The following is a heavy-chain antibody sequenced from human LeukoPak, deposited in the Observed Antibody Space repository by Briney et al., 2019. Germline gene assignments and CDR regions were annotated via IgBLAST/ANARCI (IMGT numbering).Heavy chain of an antibody. V-gene: IGHV4-4*09. CDR2: TYTSGST. D-gene: IGHD3-9*01. J-gene: IGHJ4*02. CDR3: ARTPSYAGYFDY. CDR1: GGSISSYY. Sequence: SETLSLTCTVSGGSISSYYWSWIRQPPGKGLEWIGYTYTSGSTSYNPSLKSRVTISVDTSKNRFSLKLRSVTAADTAVYYCARTPSYAGYFDYWGQGTLVSVSS.